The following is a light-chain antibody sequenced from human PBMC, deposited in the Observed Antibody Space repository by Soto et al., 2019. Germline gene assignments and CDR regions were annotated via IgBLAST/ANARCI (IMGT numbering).Light chain of an antibody. V-gene: IGLV2-14*01. CDR2: EVS. CDR3: FSYTSSGTYV. J-gene: IGLJ1*01. Sequence: QSVLTQPASVSGSPGQSISISCNGTSSDVGNYKYVSWYQQHPGKAPKLMIYEVSNRPSGVSNRFSGSKSGNTASLTISGLQAEDETDYYCFSYTSSGTYVFGTGPKVTVL. CDR1: SSDVGNYKY.